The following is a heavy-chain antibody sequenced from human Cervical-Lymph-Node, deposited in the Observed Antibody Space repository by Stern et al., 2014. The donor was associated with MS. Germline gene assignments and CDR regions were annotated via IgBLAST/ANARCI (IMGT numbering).Heavy chain of an antibody. D-gene: IGHD1-1*01. V-gene: IGHV1-46*03. CDR2: INPKSGTQ. Sequence: VQLVQSGAEVKKPGTSVKVSCEASGFTFTTHYMHWIRQAPGAGLKWVGMINPKSGTQSYARQFQGRVHITRDTSTSTIYMELTGLRSEDTAVYFCTRVQRERRALDHLDPWGQGTLVTVSS. J-gene: IGHJ5*02. CDR3: TRVQRERRALDHLDP. CDR1: GFTFTTHY.